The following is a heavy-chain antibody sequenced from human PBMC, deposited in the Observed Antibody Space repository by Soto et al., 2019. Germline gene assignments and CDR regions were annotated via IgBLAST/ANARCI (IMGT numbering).Heavy chain of an antibody. CDR3: ARDATLYGSGSYGPYYYYGMDV. Sequence: GGSLRLSCAASGFTVSSNYMSWVRQATGKGLEWVSVIYSGGSTYYADSVKGRFTISRDNSKNTLYLQMNSLRAEDTAVYYCARDATLYGSGSYGPYYYYGMDVWGQGTTVTVSS. J-gene: IGHJ6*02. D-gene: IGHD3-10*01. CDR2: IYSGGST. CDR1: GFTVSSNY. V-gene: IGHV3-66*01.